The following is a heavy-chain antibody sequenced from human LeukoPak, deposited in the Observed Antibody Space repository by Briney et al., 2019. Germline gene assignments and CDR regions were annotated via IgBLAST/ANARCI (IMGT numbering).Heavy chain of an antibody. Sequence: SEALSLTCTVSGGSISSSSYYWGWIRQPPGKGLEWIGSIYYSGSTYYNPSLKSRVTMSVDTSKNQFSLKLSSVTAADTAVYYCARDSGSYPANFDYWGQGTLVTVSS. J-gene: IGHJ4*02. CDR2: IYYSGST. D-gene: IGHD1-26*01. CDR1: GGSISSSSYY. V-gene: IGHV4-39*07. CDR3: ARDSGSYPANFDY.